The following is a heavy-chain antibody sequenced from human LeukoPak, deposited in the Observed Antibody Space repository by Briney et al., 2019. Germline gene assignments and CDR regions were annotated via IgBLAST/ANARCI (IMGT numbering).Heavy chain of an antibody. D-gene: IGHD6-19*01. J-gene: IGHJ4*02. Sequence: ESGPALVKPTQTLTLTCTFSGFSLSTSGMRVSWIRQPPEKALEWLARIDWDDDKFYSTSLKTRLTISKDTSKNQVVLTMTNMDPVDTATYYCARTPGYSSGWYYFDYWGQGTLVTVSS. CDR2: IDWDDDK. V-gene: IGHV2-70*04. CDR3: ARTPGYSSGWYYFDY. CDR1: GFSLSTSGMR.